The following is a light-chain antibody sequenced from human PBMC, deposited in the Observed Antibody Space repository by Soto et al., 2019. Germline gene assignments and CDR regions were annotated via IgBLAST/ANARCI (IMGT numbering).Light chain of an antibody. CDR3: QQYNNWPAIT. Sequence: EIFMTQSPATLSVSQWEIATLSCRASQSVITNLAWYQQKSGQAPRLLIYAASTRATDIPARFSGSGSGTEFTLTISSLQSEDFAVYYCQQYNNWPAITFGQGTRLEIK. CDR2: AAS. V-gene: IGKV3-15*01. J-gene: IGKJ5*01. CDR1: QSVITN.